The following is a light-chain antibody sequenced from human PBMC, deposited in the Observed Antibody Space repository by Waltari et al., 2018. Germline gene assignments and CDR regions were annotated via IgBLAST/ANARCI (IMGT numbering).Light chain of an antibody. J-gene: IGLJ3*02. CDR1: NSDIGSYTL. CDR2: EVS. CDR3: CSYTGAGTL. V-gene: IGLV2-23*02. Sequence: QSALTQPASVSGSPGQSIPIPCTGTNSDIGSYTLASWYQQQPGRAPKLIIFEVSKRPSGVSNRFSGSRSHNTASLTISGLQAEDEADYYCCSYTGAGTLFGGGTKLTVL.